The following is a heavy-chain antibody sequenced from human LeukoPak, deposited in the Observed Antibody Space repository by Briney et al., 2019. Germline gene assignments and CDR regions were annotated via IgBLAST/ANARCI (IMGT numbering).Heavy chain of an antibody. J-gene: IGHJ1*01. CDR1: GGSFSGYY. V-gene: IGHV4-34*01. D-gene: IGHD1-14*01. Sequence: PSETLSLTCAVYGGSFSGYYWSWIRQPPGKGLEWIGEINHSGSTNYNPSLKSRVTISVDTSKNQFSLRLSSVTAADTAVYYCARGLRRNPPAEYFQHWGQGTLVTVSS. CDR3: ARGLRRNPPAEYFQH. CDR2: INHSGST.